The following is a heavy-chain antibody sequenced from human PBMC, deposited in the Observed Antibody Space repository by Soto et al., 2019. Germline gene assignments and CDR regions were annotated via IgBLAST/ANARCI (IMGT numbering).Heavy chain of an antibody. CDR2: IGGNGAAT. J-gene: IGHJ4*02. V-gene: IGHV3-23*02. Sequence: SGGSLRLSCAASGFTFNNYAMTWVRQAPGKGLEWVSAIGGNGAATYYVDSVKGRFTISRDNSKNTLYLQMNSLRAGDTAVYFCAKDSSGRHDYWGQGTLVTVSS. CDR3: AKDSSGRHDY. D-gene: IGHD6-19*01. CDR1: GFTFNNYA.